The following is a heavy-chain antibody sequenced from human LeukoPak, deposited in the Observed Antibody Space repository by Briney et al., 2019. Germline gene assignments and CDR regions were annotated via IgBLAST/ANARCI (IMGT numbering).Heavy chain of an antibody. D-gene: IGHD3-22*01. J-gene: IGHJ4*02. Sequence: GGSLRLSCAASGFTVSSNYMSWVRQAPGKGLEWVSAISGSGGSTYYADSAKGRFTISRDNSKNTLYLQMNSLRAEDTAVYYCAKRALYYYDSSGPSDAFDYWGQGTLVTVSS. CDR3: AKRALYYYDSSGPSDAFDY. CDR2: ISGSGGST. CDR1: GFTVSSNY. V-gene: IGHV3-23*01.